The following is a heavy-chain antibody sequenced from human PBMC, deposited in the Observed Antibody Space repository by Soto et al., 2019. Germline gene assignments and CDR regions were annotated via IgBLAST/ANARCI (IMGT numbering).Heavy chain of an antibody. CDR3: AKEGVVIIDYYYYYYMDV. J-gene: IGHJ6*03. V-gene: IGHV3-30*18. CDR1: GFTFSSYG. Sequence: QVQLVESGGGVVQPGRSLRLSCAASGFTFSSYGMHWVRQAPGKGLEWVAVISYDGSNKYYADSVKGRFTISRDNSKNTLYLQMNSLRAEDTAVYYWAKEGVVIIDYYYYYYMDVWGKGTTVTVSS. CDR2: ISYDGSNK. D-gene: IGHD3-3*01.